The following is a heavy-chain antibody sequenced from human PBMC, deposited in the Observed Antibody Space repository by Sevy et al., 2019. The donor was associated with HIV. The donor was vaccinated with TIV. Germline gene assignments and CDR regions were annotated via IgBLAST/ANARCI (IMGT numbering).Heavy chain of an antibody. V-gene: IGHV4-34*01. Sequence: SETLSLTCAVYGGSFSGYYWSWIRQPPGKGLEWIGEINHSGSSNYNPSLKSRVTISVDTSKNQFSLKLSSVTAADTAVYYCATLEGYCSSTSCYNYYYYGMDVWGQGTTVTVSS. D-gene: IGHD2-2*01. CDR1: GGSFSGYY. J-gene: IGHJ6*02. CDR2: INHSGSS. CDR3: ATLEGYCSSTSCYNYYYYGMDV.